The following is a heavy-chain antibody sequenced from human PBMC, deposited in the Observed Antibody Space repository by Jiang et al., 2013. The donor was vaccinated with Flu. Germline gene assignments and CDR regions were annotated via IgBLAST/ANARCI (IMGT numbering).Heavy chain of an antibody. D-gene: IGHD2-15*01. Sequence: LLKPSETLSLTCFVSGDSVITARDHCTWVRQPPGKGLEWIGRIDETVHSYYDSSFGSRVTISADTSKNLFSLTLRSVTAADTAVYYCATLHRGGGGRGSWGQGTPGHRLL. CDR1: GDSVITARDH. V-gene: IGHV4-61*03. J-gene: IGHJ5*01. CDR2: IDETVHS. CDR3: ATLHRGGGGRGS.